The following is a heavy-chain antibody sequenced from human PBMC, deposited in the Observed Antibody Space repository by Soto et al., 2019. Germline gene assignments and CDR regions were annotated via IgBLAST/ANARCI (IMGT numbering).Heavy chain of an antibody. CDR2: ISTHNGNT. Sequence: ASVKVSCKASVFTSSGSSWVRQAPGQRLEWMGWISTHNGNTIYAQKFQGRVVMTMDTSTTTVYMELRSLRPDDTAVYLCAREGILGLFDAYDLWGQGTMVTVSS. D-gene: IGHD3-3*01. J-gene: IGHJ3*01. CDR3: AREGILGLFDAYDL. V-gene: IGHV1-18*04. CDR1: VFTSSG.